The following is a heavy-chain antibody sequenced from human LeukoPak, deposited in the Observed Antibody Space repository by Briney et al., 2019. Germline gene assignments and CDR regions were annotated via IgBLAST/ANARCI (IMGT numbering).Heavy chain of an antibody. CDR2: IYGGDTT. CDR1: GFTVSSNY. CDR3: ARDAHTGSGTYWGGVDYYYGLDV. D-gene: IGHD3-10*01. J-gene: IGHJ6*02. V-gene: IGHV3-66*01. Sequence: GGSLRLSCAASGFTVSSNYMSWVRQAPGKGLEWVSVIYGGDTTYYADSVKGRFTVSRDNSKNTLYLQMNSLRAEDTAVYYCARDAHTGSGTYWGGVDYYYGLDVWGQGTTVTVSS.